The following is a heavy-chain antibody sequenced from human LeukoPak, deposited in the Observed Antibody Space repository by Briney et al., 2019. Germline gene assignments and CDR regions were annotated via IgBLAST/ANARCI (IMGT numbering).Heavy chain of an antibody. CDR3: ARDKSSSGWHYFDF. CDR2: IWYDGSNE. Sequence: PGGSVRPSCAASGFSFSNYDMHWVRQAPGKGLEWVAVIWYDGSNEYYADSVKGRFTISRDNSKNTLYLQMNSLRAEDTAVYYCARDKSSSGWHYFDFWGQGTLVTVSP. J-gene: IGHJ4*02. CDR1: GFSFSNYD. V-gene: IGHV3-33*01. D-gene: IGHD6-19*01.